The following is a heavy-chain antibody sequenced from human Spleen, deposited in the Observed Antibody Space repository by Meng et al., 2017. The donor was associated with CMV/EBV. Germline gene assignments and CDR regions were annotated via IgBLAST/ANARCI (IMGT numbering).Heavy chain of an antibody. Sequence: GESLKISCAASGFTFRNYEMDWVRQAPGKGLEWVSHISGSGSTIYYSDSVKGRFTISRDYAKNSLYLQMNSLRAEDTAVYYCARGRDDWFDPWGQGTLVTVSS. V-gene: IGHV3-48*03. CDR3: ARGRDDWFDP. CDR2: ISGSGSTI. D-gene: IGHD2-15*01. CDR1: GFTFRNYE. J-gene: IGHJ5*02.